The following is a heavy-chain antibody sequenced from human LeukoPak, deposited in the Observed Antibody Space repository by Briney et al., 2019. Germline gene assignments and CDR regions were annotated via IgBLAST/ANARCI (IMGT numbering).Heavy chain of an antibody. D-gene: IGHD1-26*01. Sequence: PSETLSLTCTVSGGSISSGGYYWSWLRQHPGKGQEWIGYIYYSGSTYYNPSLKSRVTISVDTSKNQFSLKLSSVTAADTAVYYCARVVTRRHNWFDPWGQGTLVTVSS. V-gene: IGHV4-31*03. CDR3: ARVVTRRHNWFDP. CDR2: IYYSGST. J-gene: IGHJ5*02. CDR1: GGSISSGGYY.